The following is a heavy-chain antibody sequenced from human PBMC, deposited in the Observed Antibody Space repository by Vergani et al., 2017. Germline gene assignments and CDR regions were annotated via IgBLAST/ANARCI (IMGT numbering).Heavy chain of an antibody. V-gene: IGHV3-21*01. CDR1: GFTFGSYS. Sequence: EVQLVESGGALVKPGGSLRLSCVASGFTFGSYSMNWVRQAPGKGLEWVSFISSSSSYRYYADSVKGRFTISRDNGEYSLLLQMNSLRPEDTAVYYCSSCVRGYQLGTQYFQHWGQGTLVTVSS. CDR3: SSCVRGYQLGTQYFQH. J-gene: IGHJ1*01. D-gene: IGHD2-2*01. CDR2: ISSSSSYR.